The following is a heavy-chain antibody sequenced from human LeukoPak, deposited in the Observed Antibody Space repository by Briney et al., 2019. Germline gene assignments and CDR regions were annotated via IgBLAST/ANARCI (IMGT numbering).Heavy chain of an antibody. Sequence: SETLSLTCTVSGGSISSSSYYWSWIRQPPGKGLEWIGYIYYSGSTNYNPSLKSRVTISVDTSKNQFSLKLSSVTAADTAVYYCAREAGIAAAVDYWGQGTLVTVSS. CDR1: GGSISSSSYY. V-gene: IGHV4-61*01. CDR2: IYYSGST. D-gene: IGHD6-13*01. CDR3: AREAGIAAAVDY. J-gene: IGHJ4*02.